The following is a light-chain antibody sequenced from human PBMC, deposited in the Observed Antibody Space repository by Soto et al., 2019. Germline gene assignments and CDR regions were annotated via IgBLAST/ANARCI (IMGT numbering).Light chain of an antibody. CDR1: QTISNW. J-gene: IGKJ1*01. CDR3: QQYNSYSAA. Sequence: DIQMTQSPSTLSASVGDRVTITCRASQTISNWLAWYQQKPGKAPTLLIYDASTLERGVPSRFSGTGSGTEFTLTISSLQPDDFATYYCQQYNSYSAAFGQGTKV. V-gene: IGKV1-5*01. CDR2: DAS.